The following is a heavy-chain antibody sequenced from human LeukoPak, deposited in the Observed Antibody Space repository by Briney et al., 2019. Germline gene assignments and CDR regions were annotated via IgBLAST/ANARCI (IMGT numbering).Heavy chain of an antibody. V-gene: IGHV3-7*01. Sequence: GGSLRLSCEGSGFTFSNYWMGWVRQAPGKGLQWVANIKTGGSEKYYVDSVKGRFTISRDNAKNSLYLQMNSLRAEDTAVYYCAAYSSLNRREFQFWGQGTLLTVSS. CDR2: IKTGGSEK. CDR1: GFTFSNYW. J-gene: IGHJ1*01. CDR3: AAYSSLNRREFQF. D-gene: IGHD3-22*01.